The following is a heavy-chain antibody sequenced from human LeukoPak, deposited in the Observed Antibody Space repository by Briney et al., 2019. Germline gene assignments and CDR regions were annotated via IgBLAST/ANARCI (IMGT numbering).Heavy chain of an antibody. D-gene: IGHD2-15*01. J-gene: IGHJ4*02. V-gene: IGHV3-23*01. CDR3: AKSVVVITFRFDD. CDR2: LSGSGANT. CDR1: GFTFSSYA. Sequence: PGGSLRLSCAASGFTFSSYAMNWVRQAPGKGLEWVSALSGSGANTYYADSVKGRFTISRDNSKNTLYLQMNSLRAEDTAVYYCAKSVVVITFRFDDWGQGALVTVSS.